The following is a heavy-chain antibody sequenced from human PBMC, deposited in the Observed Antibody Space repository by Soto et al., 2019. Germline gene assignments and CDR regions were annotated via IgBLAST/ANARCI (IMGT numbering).Heavy chain of an antibody. V-gene: IGHV1-3*01. CDR1: GYTFTYYT. D-gene: IGHD2-21*01. CDR3: ARLSGSGPLIS. CDR2: INAGDGNT. Sequence: ASVKVSCKASGYTFTYYTVHWVRQAPGQRLEWMGWINAGDGNTKYSPNFQGRVTITKDTSASTVYMELSSLRSEDTAVYFCARLSGSGPLISWGQGTLVTVSS. J-gene: IGHJ5*02.